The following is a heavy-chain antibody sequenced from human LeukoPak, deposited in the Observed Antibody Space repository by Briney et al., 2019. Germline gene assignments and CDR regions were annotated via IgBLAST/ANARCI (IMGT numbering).Heavy chain of an antibody. D-gene: IGHD2-2*01. CDR3: ARERGPIVVVPAADERNWFDP. Sequence: ASVKVSYKASGYTFTGYYMHWVRQAPGQGLEWMGWINPNSGGTNYAQKFQGRVTMTRDTSISTAYMELSRLRSDDTAVYYCARERGPIVVVPAADERNWFDPWGQGTLVTVSS. V-gene: IGHV1-2*02. CDR1: GYTFTGYY. J-gene: IGHJ5*02. CDR2: INPNSGGT.